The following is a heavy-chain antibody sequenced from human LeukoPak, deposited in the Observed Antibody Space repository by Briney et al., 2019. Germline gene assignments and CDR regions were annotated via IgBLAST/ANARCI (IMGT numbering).Heavy chain of an antibody. Sequence: ASVKVSCKASGGTLSSYAISWVRQAPGQGLEWMGWISAYNGNTNYAQKLQGRVTMTTDTSTSTAYMELRSLRSDDTAVYYCARAKIAVATNDYWGQGTLVTVSS. D-gene: IGHD6-19*01. CDR1: GGTLSSYA. V-gene: IGHV1-18*01. J-gene: IGHJ4*02. CDR2: ISAYNGNT. CDR3: ARAKIAVATNDY.